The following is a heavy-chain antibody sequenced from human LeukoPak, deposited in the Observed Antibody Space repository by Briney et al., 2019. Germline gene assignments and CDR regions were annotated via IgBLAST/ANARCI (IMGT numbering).Heavy chain of an antibody. CDR3: ARLWFGELFSGFDY. CDR1: GYTFTSYG. Sequence: ASVKVSCKASGYTFTSYGISWVRQAPGQGLEWMGWISAYNGNTNYAQKLQGRVTMTTDTSTSTAYMELRSLRSDDTAVYYCARLWFGELFSGFDYWGQGTLVTVSS. CDR2: ISAYNGNT. J-gene: IGHJ4*02. V-gene: IGHV1-18*01. D-gene: IGHD3-10*01.